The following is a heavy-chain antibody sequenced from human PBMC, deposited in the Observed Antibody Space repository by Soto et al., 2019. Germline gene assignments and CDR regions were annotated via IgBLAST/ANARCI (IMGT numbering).Heavy chain of an antibody. CDR2: ISSSSSYI. CDR1: GFTFSSYS. CDR3: ARGIWPPYYFDY. J-gene: IGHJ4*02. Sequence: GGSLRLSCAASGFTFSSYSMNWVRQAPGKGLEWVSSISSSSSYIYYADSVKGRFTISRDNAKNSLYLQMNSLRAEDTAVYYCARGIWPPYYFDYWGQGTLVTVSS. V-gene: IGHV3-21*01.